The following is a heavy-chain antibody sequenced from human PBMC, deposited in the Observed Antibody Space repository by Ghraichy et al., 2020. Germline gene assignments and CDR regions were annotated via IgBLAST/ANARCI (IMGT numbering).Heavy chain of an antibody. D-gene: IGHD3-22*01. V-gene: IGHV3-48*01. CDR2: ISSSSSTI. J-gene: IGHJ3*02. Sequence: GGSLRLSCAASGFTFSSYSMNWVRQAPGKGLEWVSYISSSSSTIYYADSVKGRFTISRDNAKNSLYLQMNSLRAEDTAVYYCARGSLYYYDSSGYYYAGAFDIWGQRTMVTVSS. CDR3: ARGSLYYYDSSGYYYAGAFDI. CDR1: GFTFSSYS.